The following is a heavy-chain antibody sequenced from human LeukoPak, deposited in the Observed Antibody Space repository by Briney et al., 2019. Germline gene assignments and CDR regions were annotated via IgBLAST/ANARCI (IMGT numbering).Heavy chain of an antibody. D-gene: IGHD1-14*01. CDR1: GFTFSSYS. CDR2: ISSSSSYI. J-gene: IGHJ4*02. V-gene: IGHV3-21*01. Sequence: GGSLRLSCAASGFTFSSYSMNWVRQAPGQGLEWVSSISSSSSYIYYADSVKGRFTISRDNAKNSLYLQMNSLRAEDTAVYYCARGRTSEPPFDYWGQGTLVTVSS. CDR3: ARGRTSEPPFDY.